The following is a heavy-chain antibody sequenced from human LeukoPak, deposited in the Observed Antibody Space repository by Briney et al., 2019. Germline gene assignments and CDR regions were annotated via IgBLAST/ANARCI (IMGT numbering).Heavy chain of an antibody. CDR1: GGSISSYY. J-gene: IGHJ4*02. CDR2: IYYSGST. V-gene: IGHV4-59*01. Sequence: SETLSLTCTVSGGSISSYYWSWIRQPPGKGLEWIGYIYYSGSTNYNPSLKSRVTISVDTSKNQFSLKLSSVTAADTAVYYCARDREGSGWLFDYWGQGTLVTVSS. D-gene: IGHD6-19*01. CDR3: ARDREGSGWLFDY.